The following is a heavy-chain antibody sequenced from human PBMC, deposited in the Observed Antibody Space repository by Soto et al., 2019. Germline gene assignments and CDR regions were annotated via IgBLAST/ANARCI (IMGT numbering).Heavy chain of an antibody. V-gene: IGHV1-2*04. J-gene: IGHJ4*02. CDR2: INPNSGGT. CDR1: GYTFTGYY. Sequence: GASVKVSCKASGYTFTGYYMHCVRQAPGQGLEWMGWINPNSGGTNYAQKFQGWVTMTRDTSISTAYMELSRLRSDDTAVYYCARGPMVRGVTKFDYWGQGTLVTVSS. CDR3: ARGPMVRGVTKFDY. D-gene: IGHD3-10*01.